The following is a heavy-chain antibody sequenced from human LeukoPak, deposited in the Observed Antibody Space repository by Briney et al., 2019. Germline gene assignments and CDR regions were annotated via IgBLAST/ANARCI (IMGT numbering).Heavy chain of an antibody. CDR1: GFTFSSYG. D-gene: IGHD3-22*01. CDR2: IWYDGSNK. CDR3: ARELVEYDSSGYYYYGMDV. Sequence: GRSLRLSCAASGFTFSSYGMHWVRQAPGKGLEWVAVIWYDGSNKYYADSVKGRFTISRDNSKNTLYLQMNSLRAEDTAVYYCARELVEYDSSGYYYYGMDVWGQGTTVTVSS. J-gene: IGHJ6*02. V-gene: IGHV3-33*01.